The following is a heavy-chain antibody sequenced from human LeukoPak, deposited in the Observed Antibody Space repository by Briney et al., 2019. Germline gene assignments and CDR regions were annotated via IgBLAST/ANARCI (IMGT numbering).Heavy chain of an antibody. CDR2: ISSSSSYI. CDR1: GFTFSSYS. D-gene: IGHD6-13*01. V-gene: IGHV3-21*01. J-gene: IGHJ5*02. Sequence: PGGSLRLSCAASGFTFSSYSMNWVRQAPGKGLEWVSSISSSSSYIYYAGSAKGRFTISRDNAKNSPYLQMNSLRAEDTAVYYCARVHSSSWYVGNWFDPWGQGTLVTVSS. CDR3: ARVHSSSWYVGNWFDP.